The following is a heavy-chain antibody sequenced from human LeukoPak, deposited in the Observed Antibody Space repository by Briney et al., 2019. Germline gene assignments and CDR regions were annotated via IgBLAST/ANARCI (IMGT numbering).Heavy chain of an antibody. Sequence: GGSLRLSCAASGFTFSNYAMSWVRQAPGKGLEWVSGISGGGDSTYYADSVKGRFTISRDSSTNTLYLQIHSLRAEDTATYYCAKDQRDHDLWGAPDAPDPWGQGTLVTVSP. CDR3: AKDQRDHDLWGAPDAPDP. CDR1: GFTFSNYA. CDR2: ISGGGDST. V-gene: IGHV3-23*01. D-gene: IGHD3-3*01. J-gene: IGHJ5*02.